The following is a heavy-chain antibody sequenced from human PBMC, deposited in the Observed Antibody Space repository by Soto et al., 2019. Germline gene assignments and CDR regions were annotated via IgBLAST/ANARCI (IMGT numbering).Heavy chain of an antibody. Sequence: ASVKVSCKASGYTFTSYAMHWVRQAPGQRLEWMGWINAGNGNTKYSQKFQGRVTITRDTSASTAYMELSSLRSEDTAVYYCARGMKLLRFLNHYYYMDVWGKGTTVTVSS. CDR2: INAGNGNT. D-gene: IGHD3-3*01. J-gene: IGHJ6*03. CDR3: ARGMKLLRFLNHYYYMDV. CDR1: GYTFTSYA. V-gene: IGHV1-3*01.